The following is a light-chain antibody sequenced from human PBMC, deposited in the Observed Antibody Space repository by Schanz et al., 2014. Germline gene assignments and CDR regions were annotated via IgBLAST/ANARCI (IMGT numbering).Light chain of an antibody. Sequence: EIVLTQSPATLSLSPGERATLSCRASQSVSSYLAWYQQKPGQAPRLLISDASNRATGVPDRFSGSGSGTDFTLTISRLEPEDSAVYYCQQRSNWPSLTFGGGTKVDFK. CDR2: DAS. J-gene: IGKJ4*01. CDR1: QSVSSY. V-gene: IGKV3-11*01. CDR3: QQRSNWPSLT.